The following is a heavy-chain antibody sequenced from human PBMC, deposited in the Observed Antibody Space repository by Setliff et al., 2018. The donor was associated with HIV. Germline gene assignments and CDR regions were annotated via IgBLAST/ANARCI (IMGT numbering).Heavy chain of an antibody. CDR2: IDHTGSA. CDR3: ARGPRVSAAVVETPSVY. J-gene: IGHJ4*02. Sequence: SETLSLTCAVPGGSFSAYYWTWIRQSPHKGLEWVGEIDHTGSAYYNPSLTSRVTISVDTSKNRFSLELSSVTAADTALYYCARGPRVSAAVVETPSVYWGQGTRVTVSS. CDR1: GGSFSAYY. V-gene: IGHV4-34*01. D-gene: IGHD6-19*01.